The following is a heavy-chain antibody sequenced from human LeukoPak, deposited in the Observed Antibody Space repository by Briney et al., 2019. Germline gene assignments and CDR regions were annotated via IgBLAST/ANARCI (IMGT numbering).Heavy chain of an antibody. CDR2: IYYSGST. CDR3: ARRVLWFGDSFGLGPGGYYFDY. D-gene: IGHD3-10*01. J-gene: IGHJ4*02. Sequence: SETLSLTCTVSGGSISSYYWSWIRQPPGKGVEWVGYIYYSGSTNYNPSLKSRFTISVDTSKNQFSLKLSSVTAADTAVYYCARRVLWFGDSFGLGPGGYYFDYWGQGTLVTVSS. CDR1: GGSISSYY. V-gene: IGHV4-59*01.